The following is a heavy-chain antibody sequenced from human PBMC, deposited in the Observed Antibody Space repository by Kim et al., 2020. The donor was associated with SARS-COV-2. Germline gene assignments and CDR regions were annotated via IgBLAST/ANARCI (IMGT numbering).Heavy chain of an antibody. CDR3: ARELYSVPFDF. V-gene: IGHV3-30-3*01. CDR1: GFNFNTYA. J-gene: IGHJ4*01. D-gene: IGHD2-15*01. Sequence: GGSLRLSCAASGFNFNTYAMHWLRQAPGKGLEWVAVISYDGTTKYYADSAKGRFTISRDNSKNTLYLQMNSLRAEDTGLYYCARELYSVPFDFWGQGTLV. CDR2: ISYDGTTK.